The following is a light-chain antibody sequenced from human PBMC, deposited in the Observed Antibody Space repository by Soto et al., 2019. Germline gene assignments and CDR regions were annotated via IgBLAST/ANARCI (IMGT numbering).Light chain of an antibody. CDR1: QSISSW. CDR2: KAS. V-gene: IGKV1-5*03. J-gene: IGKJ1*01. Sequence: DIQMTQSPSTLSASVVDRVTITCRASQSISSWLAWYQQKPGKAPKLLSYKASSLESGVPSRFSGSGSGTDSHLTISSLPPDDFATYYCQQYNSYSRTFGQGTKVELK. CDR3: QQYNSYSRT.